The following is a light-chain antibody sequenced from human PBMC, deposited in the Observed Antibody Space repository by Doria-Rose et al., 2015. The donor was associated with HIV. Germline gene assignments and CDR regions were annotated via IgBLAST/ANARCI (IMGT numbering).Light chain of an antibody. CDR1: QSFSSTY. Sequence: TQSPGTLSLSPGERATLSCRASQSFSSTYLAWYQQKPGQAPSLLIYDGSTRATGIPDRFSASGSGTDFTLTINRLEPEEFALYYCHQYGTSWTFGQGTKLEI. CDR3: HQYGTSWT. V-gene: IGKV3-20*01. CDR2: DGS. J-gene: IGKJ1*01.